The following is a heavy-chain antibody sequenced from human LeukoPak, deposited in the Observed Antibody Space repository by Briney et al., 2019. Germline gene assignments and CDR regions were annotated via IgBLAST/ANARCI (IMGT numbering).Heavy chain of an antibody. CDR3: ARTDSSGYLVY. CDR1: GGTFSSYA. D-gene: IGHD3-22*01. Sequence: SVKVSCKASGGTFSSYAISWVRQAPGQGLEWMGGIIPIFGTANYAQKFQGRVTITADESTSTAYVELGSLRSEDTAVYYCARTDSSGYLVYWGQGTLVTVSS. CDR2: IIPIFGTA. J-gene: IGHJ4*02. V-gene: IGHV1-69*13.